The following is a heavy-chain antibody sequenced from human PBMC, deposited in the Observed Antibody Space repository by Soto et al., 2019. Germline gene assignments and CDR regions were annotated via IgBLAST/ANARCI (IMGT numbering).Heavy chain of an antibody. CDR3: GRVLVADNRHTGHEY. D-gene: IGHD3-22*01. CDR1: VFSIISIDYY. J-gene: IGHJ4*02. CDR2: IDYNGVT. V-gene: IGHV4-39*02. Sequence: SDTLSLTCSFSVFSIISIDYYLSFIRQPPGKGLEWIGSIDYNGVTYSNPSLKGRVTISKDTSKNKFSLQLTSVTAADTAFYYCGRVLVADNRHTGHEYWGKGNKVTVSS.